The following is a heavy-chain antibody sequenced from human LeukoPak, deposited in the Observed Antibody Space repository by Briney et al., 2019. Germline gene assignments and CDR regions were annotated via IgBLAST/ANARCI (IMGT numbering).Heavy chain of an antibody. Sequence: SETLSLTCTVSGGSISTYYWSWIRQPAGKGLEWIGRIYTSGSTNYNPSLKSRVTMSVDTSKNQFSLKLSSVTAADTAVYYCARGGLFCSSTSCPLEPGDVWGKGTTVTVSS. D-gene: IGHD2-2*01. CDR2: IYTSGST. V-gene: IGHV4-4*07. J-gene: IGHJ6*04. CDR1: GGSISTYY. CDR3: ARGGLFCSSTSCPLEPGDV.